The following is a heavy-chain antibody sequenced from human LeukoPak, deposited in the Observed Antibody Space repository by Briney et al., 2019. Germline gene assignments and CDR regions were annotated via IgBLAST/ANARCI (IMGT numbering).Heavy chain of an antibody. J-gene: IGHJ5*02. V-gene: IGHV1-69*13. Sequence: SVKVSCKASGYTFTSYGISWVRQAPGQGLEWMGGIIPIFDTSNYAQKFQGRVTFTSDDSTSTAYMELSSLRSEDTAVYYCARLKRGIGAAGTSLRGWFDPWGQGTLVTVSS. D-gene: IGHD6-13*01. CDR2: IIPIFDTS. CDR3: ARLKRGIGAAGTSLRGWFDP. CDR1: GYTFTSYG.